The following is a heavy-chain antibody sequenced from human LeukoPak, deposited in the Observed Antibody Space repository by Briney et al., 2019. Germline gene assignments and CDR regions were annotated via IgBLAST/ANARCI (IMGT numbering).Heavy chain of an antibody. D-gene: IGHD6-13*01. CDR2: FTGSGGNT. J-gene: IGHJ4*02. CDR3: ARQGCSSSWYVVY. CDR1: GFAFSSYA. V-gene: IGHV3-23*01. Sequence: GGSLRLSCRASGFAFSSYAMSWVRQAPGKRLEWVSTFTGSGGNTYYADSVKGRFTISRDDSKNTLYLQMNSLRAEDTAMYYCARQGCSSSWYVVYWGQGTLVTVSS.